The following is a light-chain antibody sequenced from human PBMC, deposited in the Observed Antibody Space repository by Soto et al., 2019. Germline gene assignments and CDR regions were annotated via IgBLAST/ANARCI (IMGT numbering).Light chain of an antibody. V-gene: IGKV3-15*01. Sequence: ETVMTQSPVTLSVSPGEGATLSCRASQTINNNLAWYQQKPGQAPRLLIYGASRRATGVPARFSGSGSGTEFNLTISSLQSEDFAVYYCLHYNNGPRFGQGTKVDVK. J-gene: IGKJ1*01. CDR3: LHYNNGPR. CDR1: QTINNN. CDR2: GAS.